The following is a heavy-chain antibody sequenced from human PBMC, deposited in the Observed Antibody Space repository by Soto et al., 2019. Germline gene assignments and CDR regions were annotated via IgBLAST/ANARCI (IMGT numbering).Heavy chain of an antibody. D-gene: IGHD6-13*01. CDR1: GFTFSSYG. Sequence: QVQLVESGGGVVQPGRSLRLSCAASGFTFSSYGMHWVRQAPGKGLEWVAVIAYDGSNKYYADSVKGRFTISRDNSKNTLKQQMNSLRAEDTAVYYCATRDGSSSWTYYYGMDVWGQWTTVTVSS. J-gene: IGHJ6*02. V-gene: IGHV3-30*03. CDR3: ATRDGSSSWTYYYGMDV. CDR2: IAYDGSNK.